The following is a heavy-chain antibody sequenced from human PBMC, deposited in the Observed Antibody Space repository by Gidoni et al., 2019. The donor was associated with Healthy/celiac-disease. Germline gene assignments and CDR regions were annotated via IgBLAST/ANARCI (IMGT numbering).Heavy chain of an antibody. D-gene: IGHD3-22*01. CDR2: ISYDGSNK. Sequence: QVQLVESGGGVVQPGRSLRLSCAASGFTFSRYAMHWVRQAPGKGLEWVAVISYDGSNKYYADSVKGRFTISRDNSKNTLYLQMNSLRAEDTAVYYCARFGRSSGWTPRPPSDYWGQGTLVTVS. J-gene: IGHJ4*02. V-gene: IGHV3-30-3*01. CDR1: GFTFSRYA. CDR3: ARFGRSSGWTPRPPSDY.